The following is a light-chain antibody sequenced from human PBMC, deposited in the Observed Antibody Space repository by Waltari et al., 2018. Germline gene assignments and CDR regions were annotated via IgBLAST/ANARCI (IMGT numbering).Light chain of an antibody. CDR1: SSNIGSYNL. CDR3: CSYAGSNSWV. Sequence: QSALIQSASVSGSPGQSITISCTGTSSNIGSYNLVSWYQQYPGKAPKVMIYEVYTRPSGVSNRFSGSKSGNTASLTISGLQAEDETDYYCCSYAGSNSWVFGGGTKVTVL. J-gene: IGLJ3*02. CDR2: EVY. V-gene: IGLV2-23*02.